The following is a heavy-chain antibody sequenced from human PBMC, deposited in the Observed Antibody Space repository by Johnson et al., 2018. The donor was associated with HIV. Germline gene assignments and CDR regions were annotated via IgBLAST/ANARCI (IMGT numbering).Heavy chain of an antibody. J-gene: IGHJ3*02. CDR1: GFTFSSYA. Sequence: QVQLVESGGGVVQPGRSLRLSCAASGFTFSSYAMHWVRQAPGKGLELVAVISYDGRNKYYADSVKGRFTISRDNSKNTLYLQMNSLRVEDTALYYCARDRARWSSGWYNDAFDIWGQGTMVTVSS. D-gene: IGHD6-19*01. V-gene: IGHV3-30*04. CDR2: ISYDGRNK. CDR3: ARDRARWSSGWYNDAFDI.